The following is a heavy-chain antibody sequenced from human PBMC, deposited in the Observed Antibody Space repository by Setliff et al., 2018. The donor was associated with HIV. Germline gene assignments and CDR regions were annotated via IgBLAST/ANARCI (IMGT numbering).Heavy chain of an antibody. J-gene: IGHJ6*02. CDR3: ARDHCSSSGCYEYSYYGMDV. D-gene: IGHD2-2*01. CDR2: ISAYNGNT. CDR1: GYTFTSYG. V-gene: IGHV1-18*01. Sequence: GASVKVSCKASGYTFTSYGISWVRQAPGQGLEWMGWISAYNGNTNYAQKLQGRVTMTTDTSTSTAYMEVSRLRSDDTAVYYCARDHCSSSGCYEYSYYGMDVWGQGTTVTVSS.